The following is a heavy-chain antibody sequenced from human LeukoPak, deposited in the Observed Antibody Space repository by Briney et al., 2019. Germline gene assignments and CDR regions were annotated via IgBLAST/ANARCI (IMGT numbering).Heavy chain of an antibody. V-gene: IGHV3-21*01. D-gene: IGHD6-19*01. J-gene: IGHJ6*04. CDR1: GFTFSSYS. CDR2: ISSSSSYI. Sequence: PGGSLRLSCAASGFTFSSYSMNWVRQAPGKGLEWVSSISSSSSYIYYADSVKGRFTISRDNAKNSLYLQMNSLRAEDTAVYYCGRAYSMAGLSGRRAKEVWGKGTTVTVSS. CDR3: GRAYSMAGLSGRRAKEV.